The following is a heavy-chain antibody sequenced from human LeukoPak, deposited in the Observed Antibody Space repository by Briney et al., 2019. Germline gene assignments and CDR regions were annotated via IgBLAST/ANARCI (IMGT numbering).Heavy chain of an antibody. D-gene: IGHD6-13*01. J-gene: IGHJ6*04. CDR3: ARGRQQLVQLRSYYGMDV. V-gene: IGHV4-34*01. CDR1: GGSFSGYY. CDR2: INHSGST. Sequence: SETLSLTCAVYGGSFSGYYWSWIRQPPGKGLEWIGEINHSGSTNYDPSLKSRVTISVDTSKNQFSLKLSSVTAADTAVYYCARGRQQLVQLRSYYGMDVWGKGTTVTVSS.